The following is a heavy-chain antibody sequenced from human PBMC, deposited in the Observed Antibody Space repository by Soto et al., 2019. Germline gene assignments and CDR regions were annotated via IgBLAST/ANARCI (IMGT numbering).Heavy chain of an antibody. D-gene: IGHD1-26*01. J-gene: IGHJ4*02. CDR1: GYTFTTYA. CDR3: VRVDGTY. Sequence: ASVKVSCKASGYTFTTYAVHWVRQAPGQGLEWMGWINPDNGSTKYSQKFQGRVTITRDTSASTAYMELSSLRSEDAAVYYCVRVDGTYWGQGALVTVSS. CDR2: INPDNGST. V-gene: IGHV1-3*01.